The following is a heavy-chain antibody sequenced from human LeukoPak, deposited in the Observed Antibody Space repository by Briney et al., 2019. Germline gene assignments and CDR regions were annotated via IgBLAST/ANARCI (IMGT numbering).Heavy chain of an antibody. D-gene: IGHD1-1*01. J-gene: IGHJ4*02. CDR3: ARETINNCHSCDY. Sequence: SETLSLACAVSGGSISSNNWWGWVRQPPGKGLEWIGEIYHSGSPNYNPSLKSRVTISVDKSRNHFSLNLSSVTAADTAVYYCARETINNCHSCDYGGQGTLVTVSS. CDR1: GGSISSNNW. CDR2: IYHSGSP. V-gene: IGHV4-4*02.